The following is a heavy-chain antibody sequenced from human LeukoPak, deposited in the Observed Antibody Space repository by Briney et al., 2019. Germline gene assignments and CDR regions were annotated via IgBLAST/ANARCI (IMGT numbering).Heavy chain of an antibody. J-gene: IGHJ4*02. V-gene: IGHV3-33*01. CDR2: IWYDGSKM. Sequence: GGSLRLSCAASGFTFSNHGMHWVRQAPGKGLEWVAVIWYDGSKMYYGDSVKGRFTISRDNSMDTLFLEMNSLRAEDTAVYYCARDIAGSYYNGVDYWGQGTLVTVSS. CDR1: GFTFSNHG. CDR3: ARDIAGSYYNGVDY. D-gene: IGHD3-10*01.